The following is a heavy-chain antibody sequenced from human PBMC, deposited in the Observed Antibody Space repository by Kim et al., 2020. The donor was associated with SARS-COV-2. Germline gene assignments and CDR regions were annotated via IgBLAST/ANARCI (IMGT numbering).Heavy chain of an antibody. J-gene: IGHJ4*02. D-gene: IGHD3-22*01. CDR2: IYYSGST. V-gene: IGHV4-39*01. Sequence: SETLSLTCTVSGGSISSSSYYWGWIRQPPGKGLEWIGSIYYSGSTYYNPSLKSRVTISVDTSKNQFSLKLSSVTAADTAVYYCARHITYYDSSALDYWGQGTLVTVSS. CDR3: ARHITYYDSSALDY. CDR1: GGSISSSSYY.